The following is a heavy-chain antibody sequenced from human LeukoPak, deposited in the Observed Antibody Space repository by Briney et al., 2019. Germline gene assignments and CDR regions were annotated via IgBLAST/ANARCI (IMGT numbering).Heavy chain of an antibody. Sequence: GRSLRLSCAASGFTFSGHEMNWVRQAPGKGLEWISYISILGTNIYYADSVKGRFTISRDNAKNSLYLQMNSLRAEDTAVYYCTRGGSSGYNYNAFDIWGQGTMVTVSS. CDR3: TRGGSSGYNYNAFDI. D-gene: IGHD3-22*01. CDR2: ISILGTNI. CDR1: GFTFSGHE. V-gene: IGHV3-48*03. J-gene: IGHJ3*02.